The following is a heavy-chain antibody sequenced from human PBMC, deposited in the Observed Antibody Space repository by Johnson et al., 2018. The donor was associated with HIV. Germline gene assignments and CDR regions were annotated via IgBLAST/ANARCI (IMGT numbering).Heavy chain of an antibody. CDR2: ISGSGGST. CDR3: ARATTPHDAFDI. CDR1: GFTFSDYY. V-gene: IGHV3-23*04. D-gene: IGHD1-1*01. Sequence: VQLVESGGGLVKPGGSLRLSCAASGFTFSDYYMTWIRQAPGKGLEWVSAISGSGGSTYYADSVKGRFTISRDNSKNTLYLQMNSLRAEDTAVYYCARATTPHDAFDIWGQGTMVTVSS. J-gene: IGHJ3*02.